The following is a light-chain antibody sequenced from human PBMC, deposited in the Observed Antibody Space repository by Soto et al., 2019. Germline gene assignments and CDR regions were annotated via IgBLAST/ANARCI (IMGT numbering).Light chain of an antibody. CDR3: QHYNNWST. Sequence: EIVMTQSPASLSVSPGERATLSCRASQSVSSNLAWYQQKPGQAPRLLISGASTRAPGIPVRFCGSGSGTEFTLTISSLQSEDFAVYYCQHYNNWSTFGQGTRLEIK. CDR2: GAS. J-gene: IGKJ5*01. CDR1: QSVSSN. V-gene: IGKV3-15*01.